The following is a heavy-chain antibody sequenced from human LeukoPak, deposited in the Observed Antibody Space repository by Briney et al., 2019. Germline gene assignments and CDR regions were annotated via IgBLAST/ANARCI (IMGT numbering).Heavy chain of an antibody. J-gene: IGHJ4*02. D-gene: IGHD7-27*01. V-gene: IGHV1-8*01. CDR3: ARGPPNWGYDY. CDR1: GYTFTSYD. CDR2: MSPNSGDT. Sequence: ASVKVSCKASGYTFTSYDFNWVRQATGQRPEWMGSMSPNSGDTGYAQKFQDRVTMTRNTSISTAYMELSSLRSDDTAVYYCARGPPNWGYDYWGPGTLDTVSS.